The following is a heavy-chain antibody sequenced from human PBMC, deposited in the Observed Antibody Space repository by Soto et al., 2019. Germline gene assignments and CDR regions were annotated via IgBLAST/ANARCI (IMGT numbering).Heavy chain of an antibody. CDR2: INAGNGNT. Sequence: GASVKVSCKASGYTFTSYAMHWVRQAPGQRLEWMGWINAGNGNTKYSQKFQGRVTITRDTSASTAYMELSSLRSEDTAVYYCARPTAGGQQLLHFDYWGQGTLVTVSS. CDR3: ARPTAGGQQLLHFDY. J-gene: IGHJ4*02. CDR1: GYTFTSYA. D-gene: IGHD6-13*01. V-gene: IGHV1-3*01.